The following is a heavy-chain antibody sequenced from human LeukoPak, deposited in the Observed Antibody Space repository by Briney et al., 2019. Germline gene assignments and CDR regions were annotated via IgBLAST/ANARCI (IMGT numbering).Heavy chain of an antibody. Sequence: PGRSLRLSCAASGFTLSTYAMSWVRQTPGKGLEWVAATSSSDAGTYHADSVRGRFTISRDNSKNTLYLQMNSLRAEDAAVYFCAKAPVTSCRGAYCYPFDSWGQGTLVTVSP. CDR3: AKAPVTSCRGAYCYPFDS. V-gene: IGHV3-23*01. CDR2: TSSSDAGT. D-gene: IGHD2-21*01. CDR1: GFTLSTYA. J-gene: IGHJ4*02.